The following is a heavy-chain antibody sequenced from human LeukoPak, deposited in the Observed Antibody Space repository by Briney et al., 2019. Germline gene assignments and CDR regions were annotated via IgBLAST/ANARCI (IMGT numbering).Heavy chain of an antibody. D-gene: IGHD1-26*01. CDR3: ARDRVEVGATSEVGSLYYYYYYGMDV. J-gene: IGHJ6*02. Sequence: NPSETLSLTCTVSGGSISSGGYYWSWIRQHPGKGLEWIGYIYYSGSTYYNPSLKSRVTISVDTSKNQFSLKLSSVTAADTAVYCCARDRVEVGATSEVGSLYYYYYYGMDVWGQGTTVTVSS. CDR1: GGSISSGGYY. V-gene: IGHV4-31*03. CDR2: IYYSGST.